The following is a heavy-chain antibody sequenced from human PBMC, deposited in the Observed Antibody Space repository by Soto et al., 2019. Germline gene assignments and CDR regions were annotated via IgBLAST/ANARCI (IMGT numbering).Heavy chain of an antibody. J-gene: IGHJ6*02. D-gene: IGHD6-13*01. CDR2: ISSSSSYI. CDR3: ARGAAGYGMDV. Sequence: SLRLSCAASGFTFSSYSMNWVRQAPGKGLEWVSSISSSSSYIYYADSVKGRFTISRDNAKNSLYLQMNSLRAEDTAVYYCARGAAGYGMDVWGQGTTVTVSS. CDR1: GFTFSSYS. V-gene: IGHV3-21*01.